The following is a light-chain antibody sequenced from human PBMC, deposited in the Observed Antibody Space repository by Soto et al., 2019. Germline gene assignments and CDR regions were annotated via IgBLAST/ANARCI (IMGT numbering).Light chain of an antibody. CDR1: QTISRNY. J-gene: IGKJ1*01. Sequence: EIVLTQSPGILSLSPGERATLSCRASQTISRNYLAWYQQKPGQAPRLLMYDTSRRATGVPDKFSASGSGTDFTLTISRLGPEDFAVYYCQQYNSAQWTFGHGTKVEI. CDR3: QQYNSAQWT. CDR2: DTS. V-gene: IGKV3-20*01.